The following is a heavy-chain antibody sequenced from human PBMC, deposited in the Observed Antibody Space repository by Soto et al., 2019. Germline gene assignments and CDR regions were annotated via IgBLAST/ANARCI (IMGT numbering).Heavy chain of an antibody. J-gene: IGHJ4*02. CDR2: INHSGST. Sequence: PSETLSLTCAVYGESFRDYYWSWIRQSPGKGLEWIGDINHSGSTNYNPSLKSRVTISVDTSKNQFSLKLTSVTAADTAIYYCARPMTTVITSLAYWAQGTLVTVSS. V-gene: IGHV4-34*01. CDR1: GESFRDYY. D-gene: IGHD4-17*01. CDR3: ARPMTTVITSLAY.